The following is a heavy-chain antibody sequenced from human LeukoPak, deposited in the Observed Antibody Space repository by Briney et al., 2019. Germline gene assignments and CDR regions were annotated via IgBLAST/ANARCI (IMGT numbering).Heavy chain of an antibody. V-gene: IGHV1-69*05. D-gene: IGHD1-26*01. CDR1: GGTFTSYA. CDR3: AAQVSGSYIV. J-gene: IGHJ4*02. Sequence: PVKVSCKASGGTFTSYAISWVRQAPGQGLEWMGGIIPIFGTANYAQKFQGRVTITTDESTSTAYMELSSLRSEDTAVYYCAAQVSGSYIVWGQGTLVTVSS. CDR2: IIPIFGTA.